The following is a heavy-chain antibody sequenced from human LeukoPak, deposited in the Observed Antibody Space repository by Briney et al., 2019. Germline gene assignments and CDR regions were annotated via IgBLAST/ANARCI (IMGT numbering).Heavy chain of an antibody. J-gene: IGHJ5*02. D-gene: IGHD5-18*01. V-gene: IGHV1-18*01. CDR3: ARGGYSTGYDH. CDR1: VYTFSTHD. CDR2: INDYNGNT. Sequence: GASVNVSCKPSVYTFSTHDITWVRQAPGQGREGMGWINDYNGNTNNAHKFQGRVTVTTDTSTTTAYMELRSLRVDDTAVYYCARGGYSTGYDHWGRGTLVTVSS.